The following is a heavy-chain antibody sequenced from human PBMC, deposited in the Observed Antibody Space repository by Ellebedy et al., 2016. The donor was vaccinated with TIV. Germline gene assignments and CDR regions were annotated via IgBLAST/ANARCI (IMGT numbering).Heavy chain of an antibody. V-gene: IGHV4-39*01. Sequence: MPSETLSLTCTVPGASISSSSYYWGWIRQPPGKGLEWIGSIYYSGRTYYTPSLKSRVTISVDTSKNQFSLKLSSVTAADTAVYYCASHMVRESTWFDPWGQGTLVTVSS. J-gene: IGHJ5*02. CDR1: GASISSSSYY. CDR3: ASHMVRESTWFDP. D-gene: IGHD3-10*01. CDR2: IYYSGRT.